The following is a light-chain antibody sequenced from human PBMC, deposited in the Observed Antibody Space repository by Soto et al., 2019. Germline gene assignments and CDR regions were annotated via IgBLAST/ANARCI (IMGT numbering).Light chain of an antibody. J-gene: IGKJ1*01. V-gene: IGKV3-20*01. CDR1: QSVSSSY. CDR2: DAS. Sequence: EIVLTQSPGTLSLSPGERATLSCRASQSVSSSYLAWYQQKPGQPPRLPIYDASSRPPGIPDRFSGSGSGTDFTLTISRLEPEDFAVYYCQQYGSSRWTFGQGTKVDIK. CDR3: QQYGSSRWT.